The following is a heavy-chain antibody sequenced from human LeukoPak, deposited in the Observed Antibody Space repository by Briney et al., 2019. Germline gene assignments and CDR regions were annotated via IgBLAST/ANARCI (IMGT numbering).Heavy chain of an antibody. D-gene: IGHD3-22*01. Sequence: SGTLSLTCAVSGGSISSNNWWTWVRQPPGKGLEWVGEIYHSGSTNYNPSLKSRVTISVDKSKNQFFLNLSSVTAADTAVYYCAGLVGRYSSGLYYYYFDYWGQGTLVTVSS. J-gene: IGHJ4*02. CDR1: GGSISSNNW. CDR2: IYHSGST. V-gene: IGHV4-4*02. CDR3: AGLVGRYSSGLYYYYFDY.